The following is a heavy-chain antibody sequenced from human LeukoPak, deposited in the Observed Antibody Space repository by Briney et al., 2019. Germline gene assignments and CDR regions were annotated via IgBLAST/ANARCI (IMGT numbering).Heavy chain of an antibody. CDR1: EYTFTGYY. V-gene: IGHV1-2*02. D-gene: IGHD2-2*01. CDR3: AREERIVVVRGAFDI. Sequence: ASVKVSCKASEYTFTGYYMHWVRQAPGQGLEWMGWINPNSGGTNYAQKFQGRVTMTRDTSISTAYMELSRLRSDDTAVYYCAREERIVVVRGAFDIWGQGTMVTVSS. J-gene: IGHJ3*02. CDR2: INPNSGGT.